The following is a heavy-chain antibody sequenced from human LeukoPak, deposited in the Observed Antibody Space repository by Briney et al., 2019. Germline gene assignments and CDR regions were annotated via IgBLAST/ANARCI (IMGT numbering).Heavy chain of an antibody. CDR1: GFTFSSYS. Sequence: GGSLRLSCAASGFTFSSYSMNWVRQAPGKGLEWVSYISSSSSTIYYADSVKGRFTISRDNAKNSLYLQMNSLRAEDTAVYYCARGRRYSGYGRGPHDAFDIWGQGTMVTVSS. D-gene: IGHD5-12*01. V-gene: IGHV3-48*04. CDR3: ARGRRYSGYGRGPHDAFDI. J-gene: IGHJ3*02. CDR2: ISSSSSTI.